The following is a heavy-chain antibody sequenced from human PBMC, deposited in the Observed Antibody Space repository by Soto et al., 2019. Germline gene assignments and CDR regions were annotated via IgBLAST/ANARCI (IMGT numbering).Heavy chain of an antibody. V-gene: IGHV4-39*01. CDR2: IYYSGST. J-gene: IGHJ3*02. CDR1: GGSISSSSYY. Sequence: QLQLQESGPGLVKPSETLSLTCTVSGGSISSSSYYWGWIRQPPGKGLEWIGSIYYSGSTYYNPSLKSRVTISVDTSKNQVSLKLSAVTAADTAVYYCARAVAGNDAFDSWGQGTMVTVSS. D-gene: IGHD6-19*01. CDR3: ARAVAGNDAFDS.